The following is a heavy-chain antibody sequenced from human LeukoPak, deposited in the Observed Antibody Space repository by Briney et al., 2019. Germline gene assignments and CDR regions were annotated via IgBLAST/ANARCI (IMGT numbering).Heavy chain of an antibody. CDR3: ASATRGGYYDH. CDR1: GFPFSSYD. D-gene: IGHD3-10*01. Sequence: GGSLRLSCAASGFPFSSYDFHWVRQRKGESPEWVSAIGTAGDTYYPGSVKGRFTISRENAKNSLYLQMNSLEVGDTAVYYCASATRGGYYDHWGQGTLVSVSS. V-gene: IGHV3-13*01. CDR2: IGTAGDT. J-gene: IGHJ5*02.